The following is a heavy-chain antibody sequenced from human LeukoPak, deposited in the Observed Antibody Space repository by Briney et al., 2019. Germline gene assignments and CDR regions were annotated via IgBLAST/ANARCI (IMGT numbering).Heavy chain of an antibody. Sequence: GGSLRLSCTASGFTFGDHAMSWVRQAPGKGLEGVGFIRSKGYRGTTEYAASVTGRFTISRDDSKSIAFLQMNSLKTEDTALYYCTRGPIQLWIHNAMDVWGQGTTVTVSS. CDR2: IRSKGYRGTT. CDR3: TRGPIQLWIHNAMDV. V-gene: IGHV3-49*04. D-gene: IGHD5-18*01. CDR1: GFTFGDHA. J-gene: IGHJ6*02.